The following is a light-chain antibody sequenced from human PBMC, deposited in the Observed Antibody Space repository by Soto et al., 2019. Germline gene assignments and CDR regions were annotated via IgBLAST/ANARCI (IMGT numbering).Light chain of an antibody. Sequence: PSTLSGSVGGRVTITCRASQTISSWLAWYQQKPGKAPKLLIYKASTLKSGVPSRFSGSGSGTEFTLTISSLQPDDFATYYCQQSYSTPTFGGGTKVDI. J-gene: IGKJ4*01. CDR3: QQSYSTPT. V-gene: IGKV1-5*03. CDR1: QTISSW. CDR2: KAS.